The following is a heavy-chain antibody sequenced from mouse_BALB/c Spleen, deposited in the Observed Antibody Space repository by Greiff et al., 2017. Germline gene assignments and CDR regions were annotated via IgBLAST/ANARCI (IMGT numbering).Heavy chain of an antibody. CDR1: GFNIKDTY. CDR3: ARDYYGSSFDY. Sequence: VQLQQSGAELVKPGASVKLSCTASGFNIKDTYMHWVKQRHEQGLEWIGRIDPANGNTKYDPKFQGKATITADTSSNTAYLQLSSLTSEDTAVYYCARDYYGSSFDYWGQGTTLTVSS. D-gene: IGHD1-1*01. CDR2: IDPANGNT. J-gene: IGHJ2*01. V-gene: IGHV14-3*02.